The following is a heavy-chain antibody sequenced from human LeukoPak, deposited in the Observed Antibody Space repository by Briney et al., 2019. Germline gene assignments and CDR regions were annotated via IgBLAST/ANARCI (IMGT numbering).Heavy chain of an antibody. Sequence: SETLSLTXAVSGYSISSGYYWGWIRQPPGKGLEWIGSIYHSGSTYYNPSLKSRVTISVDTSKNQFSLKLSSVTAADTAVYYCARHPARWELLLPYFDYWGQGTLVTVSS. CDR3: ARHPARWELLLPYFDY. CDR1: GYSISSGYY. CDR2: IYHSGST. V-gene: IGHV4-38-2*01. J-gene: IGHJ4*02. D-gene: IGHD1-26*01.